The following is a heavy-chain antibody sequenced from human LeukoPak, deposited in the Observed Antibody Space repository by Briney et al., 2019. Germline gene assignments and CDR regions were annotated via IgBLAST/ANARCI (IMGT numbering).Heavy chain of an antibody. CDR2: INPNSDGT. D-gene: IGHD3-3*01. CDR3: ARVQYDFWSGSYCFDY. V-gene: IGHV1-2*02. J-gene: IGHJ4*02. CDR1: GYTFTGYY. Sequence: ASVKVSCKASGYTFTGYYMHWVRQAPGQGLEWMGWINPNSDGTNYAQKFQGRVTMTRDTSISTAYMELSRLRSDDTAVYYCARVQYDFWSGSYCFDYWGQGTLVTVSS.